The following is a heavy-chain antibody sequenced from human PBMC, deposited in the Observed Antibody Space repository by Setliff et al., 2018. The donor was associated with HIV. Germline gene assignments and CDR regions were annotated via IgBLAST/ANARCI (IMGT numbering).Heavy chain of an antibody. CDR3: ARLMHYYDSFWVLWRENYFDS. CDR1: GYIFTSYD. Sequence: ASVKVSCKASGYIFTSYDIHWVRQATGQGLEWMGRMSPKSGNTGNTQKFRGRITMTRDTSTNTAYMELSSLTSDDTAVYYCARLMHYYDSFWVLWRENYFDSWGRGTLVTVSS. J-gene: IGHJ4*01. CDR2: MSPKSGNT. D-gene: IGHD3-22*01. V-gene: IGHV1-8*02.